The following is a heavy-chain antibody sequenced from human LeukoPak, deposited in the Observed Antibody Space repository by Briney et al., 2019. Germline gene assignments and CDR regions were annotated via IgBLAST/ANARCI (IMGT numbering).Heavy chain of an antibody. D-gene: IGHD5-18*01. J-gene: IGHJ4*02. Sequence: ASVKVSCKVSGYTLTELSMHWVRQAPGKGLEWMGGFDPEDGEIVYTQKFQGRVTITRNTSISTAYMELSSLRSEDTAVYYCARGPSRRGYNYEYYFDFWGQGTLVTVSS. CDR1: GYTLTELS. V-gene: IGHV1-24*01. CDR3: ARGPSRRGYNYEYYFDF. CDR2: FDPEDGEI.